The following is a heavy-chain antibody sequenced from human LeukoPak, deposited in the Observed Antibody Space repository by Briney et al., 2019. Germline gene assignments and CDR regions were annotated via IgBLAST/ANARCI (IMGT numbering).Heavy chain of an antibody. CDR1: GYSFTNYW. Sequence: GESLKISCKGSGYSFTNYWIGWVRQMPGKGLEWMGIIYPGDSDTTYSPSFQGQVTISADKSISTAYLQWSSLKASDTAMYYCVRALGYCSSGSCYYYDYWGQGTLVTVSS. D-gene: IGHD2-15*01. J-gene: IGHJ4*02. V-gene: IGHV5-51*01. CDR2: IYPGDSDT. CDR3: VRALGYCSSGSCYYYDY.